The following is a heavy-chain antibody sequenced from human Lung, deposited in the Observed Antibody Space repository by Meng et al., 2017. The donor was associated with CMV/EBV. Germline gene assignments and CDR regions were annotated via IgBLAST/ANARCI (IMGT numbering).Heavy chain of an antibody. D-gene: IGHD5-18*01. J-gene: IGHJ6*01. CDR3: ARGKGSYYYYYGMEV. CDR1: GYTFTSYD. V-gene: IGHV1-8*01. Sequence: ASVKVSCKASGYTFTSYDINWVRQATGQGLEWMGWMNPNSGNTGYAQKFQGRVTMTRNTSISTAYMELSSLRSEDTAVYYCARGKGSYYYYYGMEVWGQGHXVTVDS. CDR2: MNPNSGNT.